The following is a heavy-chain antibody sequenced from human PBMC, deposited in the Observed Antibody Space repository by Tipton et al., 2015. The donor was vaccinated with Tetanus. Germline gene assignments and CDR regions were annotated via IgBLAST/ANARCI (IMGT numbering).Heavy chain of an antibody. CDR2: INHSGSA. CDR1: GVSLTDYY. CDR3: ARLILGRSKEVAGIRYYYYYGLDV. Sequence: TLSLTCTVSGVSLTDYYWTWIRQPPGKGLEWIGEINHSGSAKYIPSLKSRATISVDTSKNQFSLNLSSVTAAGTAVYYCARLILGRSKEVAGIRYYYYYGLDVWGQGTTVTVTS. J-gene: IGHJ6*02. D-gene: IGHD6-19*01. V-gene: IGHV4-34*01.